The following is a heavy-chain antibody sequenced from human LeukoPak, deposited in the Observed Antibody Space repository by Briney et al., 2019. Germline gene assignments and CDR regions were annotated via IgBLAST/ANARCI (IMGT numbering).Heavy chain of an antibody. J-gene: IGHJ4*02. CDR3: ARDSGVDAHIDF. D-gene: IGHD3-3*01. V-gene: IGHV3-53*01. Sequence: GGSLRLSCAASGFTVSSNYMSWVRQAPGKGLEWVSVIYSGGSTYYADSVKGRFTISRNNSKNTLYLQMNSLRDEDTAVYYCARDSGVDAHIDFWGQGTLVTVSA. CDR2: IYSGGST. CDR1: GFTVSSNY.